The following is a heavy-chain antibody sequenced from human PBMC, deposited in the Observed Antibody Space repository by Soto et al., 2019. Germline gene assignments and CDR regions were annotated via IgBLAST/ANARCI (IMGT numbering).Heavy chain of an antibody. CDR3: AKDHYFSHSGSPSPYYFDY. CDR2: ISSDGNTK. CDR1: GFTFPNFA. V-gene: IGHV3-30*04. J-gene: IGHJ4*02. Sequence: QVYLVESGGGVVQPGKSLRLSCTVSGFTFPNFAMHWVRQAPGKGPEWVALISSDGNTKYYADSVKGRFTISRDNSKYTLYLQMSGLRIEDTAVFYCAKDHYFSHSGSPSPYYFDYWGQGTLVTVSS. D-gene: IGHD3-10*01.